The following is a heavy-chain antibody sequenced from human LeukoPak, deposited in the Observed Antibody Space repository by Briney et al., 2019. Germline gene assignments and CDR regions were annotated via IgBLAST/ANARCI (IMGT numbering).Heavy chain of an antibody. J-gene: IGHJ5*02. Sequence: SVKLSCKASGRTFSSYATSWVRQAPGQGLEWMGGIIPIFGTANYAQKFQGRVTITADKSTSTAYMELSSLRSEDTAVYYCARAPMVRGGGSWFDPWGQGTLVTVSS. D-gene: IGHD3-10*01. CDR1: GRTFSSYA. CDR3: ARAPMVRGGGSWFDP. V-gene: IGHV1-69*06. CDR2: IIPIFGTA.